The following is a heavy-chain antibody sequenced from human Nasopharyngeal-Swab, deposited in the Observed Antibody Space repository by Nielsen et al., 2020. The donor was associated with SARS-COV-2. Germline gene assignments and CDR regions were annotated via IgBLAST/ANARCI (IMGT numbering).Heavy chain of an antibody. CDR3: ARGLSGGWELSD. J-gene: IGHJ4*02. CDR2: ITSSSSTR. Sequence: GESLKISCAASGFAFSDYSMDWVRQAPGKGLEWVSYITSSSSTRYYADSVKGRFTVSRDNAKNSLYLQMSSLRDEDTAVYYCARGLSGGWELSDWGQGTLVTVSS. V-gene: IGHV3-48*02. D-gene: IGHD1-26*01. CDR1: GFAFSDYS.